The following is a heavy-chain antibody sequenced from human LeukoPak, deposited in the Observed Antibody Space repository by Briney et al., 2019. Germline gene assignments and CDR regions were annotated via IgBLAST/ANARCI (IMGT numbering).Heavy chain of an antibody. CDR1: GFTFSSYS. CDR2: ISSSGSTI. V-gene: IGHV3-48*04. J-gene: IGHJ3*02. CDR3: ARRTPGGAFDI. D-gene: IGHD1-1*01. Sequence: GGSLRLSCAASGFTFSSYSMNWVRQAPGKGLEWVSYISSSGSTIYYADSVKGRFTISRDNAKNSLYLQMNSLRAEDTAVYYCARRTPGGAFDIWGQGTMVTVCS.